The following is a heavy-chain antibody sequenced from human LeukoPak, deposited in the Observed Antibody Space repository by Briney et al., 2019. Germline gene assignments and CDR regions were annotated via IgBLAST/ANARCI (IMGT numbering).Heavy chain of an antibody. CDR2: ISSSSSYI. Sequence: PGGSLRLSCAASGFTFSSYSMNWVRQAPGKGLEWVSAISSSSSYIYYADSVKGRFTISRDNAKNSLYLQMNSLRAKDTAVYYCARDDFNSRDVDYWGQGTLVTVSS. CDR3: ARDDFNSRDVDY. V-gene: IGHV3-21*01. D-gene: IGHD2/OR15-2a*01. J-gene: IGHJ4*02. CDR1: GFTFSSYS.